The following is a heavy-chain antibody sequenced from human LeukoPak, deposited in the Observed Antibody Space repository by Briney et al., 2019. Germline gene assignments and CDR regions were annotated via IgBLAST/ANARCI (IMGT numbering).Heavy chain of an antibody. Sequence: ASVKVSCKASGGTFSSYAISWVRQAPGQGLEWMGRIIPIFGIANYAQKFQGRVTITADKSTSTAYMELSSLRSEDTAVYYCAREGDYDSSGYYFDYWGQGTLVAVSS. CDR2: IIPIFGIA. J-gene: IGHJ4*02. CDR1: GGTFSSYA. CDR3: AREGDYDSSGYYFDY. D-gene: IGHD3-22*01. V-gene: IGHV1-69*04.